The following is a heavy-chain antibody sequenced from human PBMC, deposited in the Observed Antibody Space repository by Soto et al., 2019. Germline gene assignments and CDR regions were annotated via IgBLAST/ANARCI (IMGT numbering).Heavy chain of an antibody. D-gene: IGHD3-10*01. J-gene: IGHJ5*02. V-gene: IGHV3-74*01. CDR2: INGDGSST. CDR1: DFTFSSYW. CDR3: ARAFGSGTNNWFEP. Sequence: EVQLVESGGGLVQTGESLRLSCAASDFTFSSYWMNWVRQAPGKGLVWVSRINGDGSSTSYADSVKGRFTIGRDNAKNTLYLQMKSLRAEDTAVYYCARAFGSGTNNWFEPWGQGTLVTVSS.